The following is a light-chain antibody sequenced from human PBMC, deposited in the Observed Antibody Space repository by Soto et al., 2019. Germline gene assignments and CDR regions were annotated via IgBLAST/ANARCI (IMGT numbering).Light chain of an antibody. CDR1: QGISSY. Sequence: DIQLTQSPSFLSASVGDRVTITCRASQGISSYLAWYQQKPGKAPKLLIYAASTLQIGVPSRFSGSGSGTEFTLTISSLQPEDVATYYCQHLNSYPLTFGGGTKVEIK. J-gene: IGKJ4*01. CDR3: QHLNSYPLT. V-gene: IGKV1-9*01. CDR2: AAS.